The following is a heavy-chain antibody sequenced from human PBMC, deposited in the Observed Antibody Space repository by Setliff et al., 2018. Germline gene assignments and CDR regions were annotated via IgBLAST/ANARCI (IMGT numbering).Heavy chain of an antibody. CDR3: ARGLSSSWYLYYYGMDV. D-gene: IGHD6-13*01. V-gene: IGHV4-39*07. J-gene: IGHJ6*02. CDR1: GGSISSSSYY. CDR2: IYYSGST. Sequence: SETLSLTCTVSGGSISSSSYYWGWIRQPPGKGLEWIGSIYYSGSTYYNPSLKSRVTISVDTSKNQFSLKLSSVTAADTAVYYCARGLSSSWYLYYYGMDVWRQGTTVTVSS.